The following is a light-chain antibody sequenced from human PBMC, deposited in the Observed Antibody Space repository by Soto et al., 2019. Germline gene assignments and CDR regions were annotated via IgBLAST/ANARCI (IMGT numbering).Light chain of an antibody. CDR3: SSYSSSSTLV. J-gene: IGLJ2*01. Sequence: QSALTQPASVSGSPGQSITISCTGTSSDVGGYNYVSWYQQHPGKAPKLMIYEVSNRPSGLSNRFSGSKSGYTASLTISGLQAEDEADYYCSSYSSSSTLVFGGGTKLTVL. V-gene: IGLV2-14*01. CDR1: SSDVGGYNY. CDR2: EVS.